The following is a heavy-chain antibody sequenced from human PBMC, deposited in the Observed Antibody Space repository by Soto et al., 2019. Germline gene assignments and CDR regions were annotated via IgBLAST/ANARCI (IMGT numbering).Heavy chain of an antibody. J-gene: IGHJ2*01. V-gene: IGHV3-23*01. CDR1: GFTFSSYA. D-gene: IGHD2-15*01. CDR3: AKGDEGGYCSGGSCYSGWYFDL. Sequence: EVQLLESGGGLVQPGGSLRLSCAASGFTFSSYAMSWVRQAPGKGLEWVSAISGSGGSTYYADSVKGRFTISRDNSKNTLYLQMNSLTDEDTAVYYCAKGDEGGYCSGGSCYSGWYFDLWGRGILVTVSS. CDR2: ISGSGGST.